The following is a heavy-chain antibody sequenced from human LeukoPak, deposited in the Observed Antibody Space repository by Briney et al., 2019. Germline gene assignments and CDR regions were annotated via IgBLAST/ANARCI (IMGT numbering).Heavy chain of an antibody. V-gene: IGHV3-7*03. Sequence: PGGSLRLSCVTSGFTFTTSWVNWVRQAPGRGLEWVANIKEDGTETHYGDSVRGRFAIFRDNSKNSLYLQMNSLRAEDTAVYYCAKGTERGIYYFDCWGQGTLVTVSS. CDR3: AKGTERGIYYFDC. CDR2: IKEDGTET. J-gene: IGHJ4*02. CDR1: GFTFTTSW. D-gene: IGHD3-10*01.